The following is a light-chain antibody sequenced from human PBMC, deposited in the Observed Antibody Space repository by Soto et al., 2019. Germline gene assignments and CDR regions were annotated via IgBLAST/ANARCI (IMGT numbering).Light chain of an antibody. V-gene: IGLV2-11*01. J-gene: IGLJ1*01. CDR1: SSDVGGYSY. CDR3: CSYTGSYSYV. CDR2: DVT. Sequence: QCVLTRPHSVSGAAGQAVTISCTGTSSDVGGYSYVSWYQQHPGKAPELIIYDVTERPSGVPDRFSGSKSGNTASLTISGLQAEDEADYYCCSYTGSYSYVFGIGTKVTVL.